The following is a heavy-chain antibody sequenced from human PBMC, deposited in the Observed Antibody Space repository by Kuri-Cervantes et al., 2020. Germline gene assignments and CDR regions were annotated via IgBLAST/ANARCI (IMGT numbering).Heavy chain of an antibody. Sequence: GGSLRLSCAASGFTFSSYSMNWVRQAPGKGLEWVSYISSSSSTIYYADSVKGRLTISRDNSKNTLYLQMNSLRAEDTAVYYCAKDGALRLGELSSGGYFDYWGQGTLVTVSS. CDR1: GFTFSSYS. D-gene: IGHD3-16*02. V-gene: IGHV3-48*01. J-gene: IGHJ4*02. CDR2: ISSSSSTI. CDR3: AKDGALRLGELSSGGYFDY.